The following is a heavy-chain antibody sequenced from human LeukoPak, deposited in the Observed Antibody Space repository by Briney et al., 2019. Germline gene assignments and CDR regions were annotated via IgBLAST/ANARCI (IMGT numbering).Heavy chain of an antibody. CDR2: ISYDGSNK. J-gene: IGHJ4*02. V-gene: IGHV3-30*01. Sequence: GGSLRLSCAASGFTFSSYAMHWVRQAPGKGLEWVAVISYDGSNKYYADSAKGRFTISRDNSKNTLYLQMNSLRAEDTAVYYCAPGASEQLEFRFDYWGEGTLVTVSS. CDR1: GFTFSSYA. D-gene: IGHD6-13*01. CDR3: APGASEQLEFRFDY.